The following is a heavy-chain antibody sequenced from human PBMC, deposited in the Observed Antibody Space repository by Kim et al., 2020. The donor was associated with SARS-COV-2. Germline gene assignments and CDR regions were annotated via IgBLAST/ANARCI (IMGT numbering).Heavy chain of an antibody. CDR3: AKDQVGYSSSSNFDY. V-gene: IGHV3-30*02. Sequence: VKGRFTIPRDNSKNTLYLQMNSLRAEDTAVYYCAKDQVGYSSSSNFDYWGQGTLVTVSS. D-gene: IGHD6-6*01. J-gene: IGHJ4*02.